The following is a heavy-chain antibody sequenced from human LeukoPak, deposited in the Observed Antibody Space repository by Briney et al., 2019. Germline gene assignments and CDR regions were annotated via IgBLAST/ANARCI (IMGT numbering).Heavy chain of an antibody. CDR2: MNPNSGNT. Sequence: ASVKVSCKASGYTFTGYYMHWVRQATGQGLEWMGWMNPNSGNTGYAQKFQGRVTMTRNTSISTAYMELSSLRSEDTAVYYCARGSYYDFWSGYYMYNWFDPWGQGTLVTVSS. D-gene: IGHD3-3*01. J-gene: IGHJ5*02. CDR3: ARGSYYDFWSGYYMYNWFDP. CDR1: GYTFTGYY. V-gene: IGHV1-8*02.